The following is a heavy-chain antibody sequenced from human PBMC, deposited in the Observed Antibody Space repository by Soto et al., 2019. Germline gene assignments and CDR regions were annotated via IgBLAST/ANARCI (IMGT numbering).Heavy chain of an antibody. D-gene: IGHD1-1*01. CDR3: SKNGNTWFAA. CDR1: GYSFHNSG. CDR2: ISVLNGYA. J-gene: IGHJ5*02. V-gene: IGHV1-18*01. Sequence: ASVKVSCKTSGYSFHNSGISWVRQAPGQGLEWMGWISVLNGYAHYGQKFQGRVIMTADTFTSTAYMELRGLRSDDTAREYCSKNGNTWFAAWGQGTPVNVSS.